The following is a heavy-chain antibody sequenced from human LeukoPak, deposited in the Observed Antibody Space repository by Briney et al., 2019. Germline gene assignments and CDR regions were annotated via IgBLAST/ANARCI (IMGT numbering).Heavy chain of an antibody. CDR1: GFTFDDYA. V-gene: IGHV3-9*01. CDR2: ISWNSGSK. D-gene: IGHD5-12*01. J-gene: IGHJ3*02. CDR3: AKDPGYDPDDPAFDI. Sequence: GGSLRLSCAASGFTFDDYAMHWVRQAPGKGLEWVSGISWNSGSKGYADSVKGRFTISRDNAKNSLYLQMNSLRAEDTALYYCAKDPGYDPDDPAFDIWGQGTMVTVSS.